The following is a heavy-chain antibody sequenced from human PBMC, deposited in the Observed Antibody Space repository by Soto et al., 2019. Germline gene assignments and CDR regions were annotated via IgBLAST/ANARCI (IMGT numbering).Heavy chain of an antibody. CDR1: GGTFSSYT. Sequence: QVQLVQSGAEVKKPGSSVKVSCKASGGTFSSYTISWVRQAPGQGLEWMGRIIPILGIANYAQKFQGRVTITADKSTSTAYMELGSLRSADTAVYYCARAYCSGGSCAHYYYYYMDVWGKGTTVTVSS. CDR3: ARAYCSGGSCAHYYYYYMDV. J-gene: IGHJ6*03. D-gene: IGHD2-15*01. CDR2: IIPILGIA. V-gene: IGHV1-69*02.